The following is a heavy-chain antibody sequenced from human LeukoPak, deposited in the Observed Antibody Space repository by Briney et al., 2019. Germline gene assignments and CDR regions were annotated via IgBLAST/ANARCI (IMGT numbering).Heavy chain of an antibody. CDR1: EFSVSSNY. Sequence: GGSLRLSCAASEFSVSSNYMTWVRQAPGKGLEWVSSISSSSSYIYYADSVKGRFTISRDNAKNSLYLQMNSLRAEDTAVYYCARGITGTRLFDYWGQGTLVTVSS. CDR3: ARGITGTRLFDY. CDR2: ISSSSSYI. V-gene: IGHV3-21*01. D-gene: IGHD1-7*01. J-gene: IGHJ4*02.